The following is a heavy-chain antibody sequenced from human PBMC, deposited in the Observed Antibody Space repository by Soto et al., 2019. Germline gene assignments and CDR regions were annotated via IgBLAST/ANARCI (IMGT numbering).Heavy chain of an antibody. CDR3: AGDLGEQFAY. CDR1: GFTFSSYA. Sequence: QVQLVESGGGVVQPGRSLRLSCAASGFTFSSYAMHWVRQAPGKGVEWVAVISYDGSNKYYADSVKGRFTISRDNSKNTLYLQMNSVRAEDTAVYYCAGDLGEQFAYWGQGTLVTVSS. J-gene: IGHJ4*02. D-gene: IGHD3-16*01. V-gene: IGHV3-30-3*01. CDR2: ISYDGSNK.